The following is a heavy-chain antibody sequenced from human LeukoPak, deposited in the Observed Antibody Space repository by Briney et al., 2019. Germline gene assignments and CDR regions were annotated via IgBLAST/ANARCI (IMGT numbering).Heavy chain of an antibody. V-gene: IGHV1-69*13. CDR2: IIPVFGTA. D-gene: IGHD2-2*01. Sequence: SVKVSCKASGGTFSSYAISWVRQAPGQGLEWIGGIIPVFGTANYAQKFQGRVTITADESTSTAYMELSSLRSEDTAVYYCARFPPEYCTSTSCYPRNWFDPWGQGTLVTISS. CDR1: GGTFSSYA. CDR3: ARFPPEYCTSTSCYPRNWFDP. J-gene: IGHJ5*02.